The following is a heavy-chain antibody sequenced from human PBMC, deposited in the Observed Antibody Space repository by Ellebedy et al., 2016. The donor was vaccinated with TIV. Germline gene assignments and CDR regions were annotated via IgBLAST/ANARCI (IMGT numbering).Heavy chain of an antibody. D-gene: IGHD1-26*01. CDR2: INAGNGNT. J-gene: IGHJ4*02. Sequence: GGSLRLXXAASGYTFTSYAMHWVRQAPGQRLEWMGWINAGNGNTKYSQKFQGRVTITRDTSASTAYMELSSLRSEDTAVYYCARVGGSYLYHYWGQGTLVTVSS. CDR3: ARVGGSYLYHY. CDR1: GYTFTSYA. V-gene: IGHV1-3*01.